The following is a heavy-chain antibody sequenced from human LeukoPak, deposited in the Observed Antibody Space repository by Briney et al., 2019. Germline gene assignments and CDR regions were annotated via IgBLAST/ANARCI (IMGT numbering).Heavy chain of an antibody. J-gene: IGHJ4*02. CDR3: ARDSRPLSSGWYGSYFDY. D-gene: IGHD6-19*01. CDR1: GFTFSSYA. V-gene: IGHV3-30-3*01. Sequence: PGGSLRLSCAASGFTFSSYAMHWVRQAPGKGLEWVAVISYDGSNKYYADSVKGRFTISRDNSKNTLYLQMNSLRAEDTAVYYCARDSRPLSSGWYGSYFDYWGQGTLVTVSS. CDR2: ISYDGSNK.